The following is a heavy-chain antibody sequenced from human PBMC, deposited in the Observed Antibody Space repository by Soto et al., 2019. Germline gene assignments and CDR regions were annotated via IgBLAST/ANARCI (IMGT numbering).Heavy chain of an antibody. CDR3: ASEPSMAATGDY. D-gene: IGHD6-25*01. Sequence: EVHLLESGGDLVQPGGSLRLSCAASGFTFSGYAMSWVRQAPGKGLEWVSAISGSGASTYYADSVQGRFTFSRDNSKNTLYLQMNSLRAEDTAVYYCASEPSMAATGDYWGQGTLVTVSS. CDR2: ISGSGAST. J-gene: IGHJ4*02. V-gene: IGHV3-23*01. CDR1: GFTFSGYA.